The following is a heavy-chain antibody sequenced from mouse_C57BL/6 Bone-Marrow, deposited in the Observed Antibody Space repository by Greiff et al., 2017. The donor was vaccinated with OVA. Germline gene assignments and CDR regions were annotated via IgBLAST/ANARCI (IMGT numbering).Heavy chain of an antibody. V-gene: IGHV1-18*01. CDR3: ARGGYYDYDGRAWFTY. Sequence: VQLKESGPELAKPGASVKIPCKASGYTFTDYNMDWVKQSHGKSLEWIGDINSNNGGTIYNQKFKGKATVTVDKSTSTAYMEIRSLTSEDTAVYYCARGGYYDYDGRAWFTYWGQGTLVTVAA. CDR1: GYTFTDYN. D-gene: IGHD2-4*01. J-gene: IGHJ3*01. CDR2: INSNNGGT.